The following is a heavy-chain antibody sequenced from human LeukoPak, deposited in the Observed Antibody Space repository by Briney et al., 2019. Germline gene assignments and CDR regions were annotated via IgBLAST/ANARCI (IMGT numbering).Heavy chain of an antibody. CDR3: ARDLGYYGSGSVSYFDY. CDR2: IYYRGST. Sequence: SETLSLTCTVSDGSISSSSYYWGWIRQPPGKGLEWIGSIYYRGSTYYNPSLKSRVTISVDTSKNQFSLKLSSVTAADTAMYYCARDLGYYGSGSVSYFDYWGQGTLVTVSS. J-gene: IGHJ4*02. D-gene: IGHD3-10*01. V-gene: IGHV4-39*07. CDR1: DGSISSSSYY.